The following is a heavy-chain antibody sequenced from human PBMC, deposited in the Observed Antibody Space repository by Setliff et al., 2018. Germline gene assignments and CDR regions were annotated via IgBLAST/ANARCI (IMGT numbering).Heavy chain of an antibody. CDR2: INTGDDII. Sequence: PGESLKISCAGSRSTFSGDDMNWVRQAPGKGLEWISYINTGDDIIYYAPSVKGRFTISRDNAKNSLFLQMNSLRADDTAAYYCVRDSPIRLGVLHSWGQGTLVTVSS. CDR1: RSTFSGDD. J-gene: IGHJ4*02. CDR3: VRDSPIRLGVLHS. V-gene: IGHV3-48*03. D-gene: IGHD2-8*02.